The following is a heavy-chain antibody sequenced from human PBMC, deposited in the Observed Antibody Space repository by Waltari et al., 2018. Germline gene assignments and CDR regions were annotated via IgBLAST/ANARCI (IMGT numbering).Heavy chain of an antibody. CDR3: ARDRAAALEGTSYGMDV. J-gene: IGHJ6*02. CDR2: ISSSSSYI. D-gene: IGHD6-13*01. CDR1: GFTFSSYS. V-gene: IGHV3-21*01. Sequence: EVQLVESGGGLVKPGGSLRLSCAASGFTFSSYSMNWVRQAPGKGLEWVSSISSSSSYIYYADSVKGRFTISRDNAKNSLYLQMNSLRAEDTAVYYCARDRAAALEGTSYGMDVWGQGTTVTVSS.